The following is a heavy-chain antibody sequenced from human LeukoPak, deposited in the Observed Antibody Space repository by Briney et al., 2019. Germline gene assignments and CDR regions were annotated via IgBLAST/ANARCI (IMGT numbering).Heavy chain of an antibody. D-gene: IGHD3-22*01. J-gene: IGHJ4*02. CDR1: GFTFSSYA. V-gene: IGHV3-23*01. CDR2: ISGSGGST. Sequence: GGSLRLSXAASGFTFSSYAMSWVRQAPGKGLEWVAAISGSGGSTYYADSVKGRFTISRGNSKYTLYLQMNSLRAEDTAVYYCAKSYYDSSGYYYFDYWGQGTLVTVSS. CDR3: AKSYYDSSGYYYFDY.